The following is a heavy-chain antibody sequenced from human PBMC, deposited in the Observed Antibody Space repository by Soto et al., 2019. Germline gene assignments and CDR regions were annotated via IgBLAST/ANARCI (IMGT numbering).Heavy chain of an antibody. J-gene: IGHJ6*02. CDR1: GGSFSGYY. Sequence: PSETLSLTCAVYGGSFSGYYWIWIRQPPGKGLEWIGEINHSGSTNYNLSLKSRVTISVDTSKNQFSLKLSSVTAADTAVYYCARARGRNWNYPSYYYYGMDVWGQGTTVTVSS. CDR3: ARARGRNWNYPSYYYYGMDV. V-gene: IGHV4-34*01. CDR2: INHSGST. D-gene: IGHD1-7*01.